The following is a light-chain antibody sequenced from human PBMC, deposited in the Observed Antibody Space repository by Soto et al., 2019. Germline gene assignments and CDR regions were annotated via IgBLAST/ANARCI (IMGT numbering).Light chain of an antibody. CDR3: AAWDDSLSAQV. Sequence: QPVLTQPPSASGTPGQRVTISCSGSSSNIGSNTVNWYQQLPGTAPKLLIYSNNQRPSGVPVRFSGSKSGTSASLAISGLQSEDEADYYCAAWDDSLSAQVFGGGTKLTVL. CDR1: SSNIGSNT. J-gene: IGLJ2*01. V-gene: IGLV1-44*01. CDR2: SNN.